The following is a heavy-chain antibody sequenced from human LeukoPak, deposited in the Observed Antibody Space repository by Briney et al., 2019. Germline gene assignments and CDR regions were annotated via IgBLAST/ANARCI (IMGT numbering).Heavy chain of an antibody. V-gene: IGHV4-4*09. CDR3: ARHPRGAAAGIGWFDP. CDR1: GGSISSYY. Sequence: SEALSLPCTVSGGSISSYYWSWIRQPPGKGLEWIGYIYTSGSTNYNPSLKSRVTISVDTSKNQFSLKLSSVTAADTAVYYCARHPRGAAAGIGWFDPWGQGTLVTVSS. D-gene: IGHD6-13*01. J-gene: IGHJ5*02. CDR2: IYTSGST.